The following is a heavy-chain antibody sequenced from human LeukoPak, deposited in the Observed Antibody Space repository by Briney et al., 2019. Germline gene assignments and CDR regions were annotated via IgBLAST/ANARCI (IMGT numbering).Heavy chain of an antibody. J-gene: IGHJ4*02. D-gene: IGHD2-2*03. Sequence: GRSLRLSCAASGFTFSNYAMHWVRQAPGKGLEWVTVISYDGSNKYYADSVKGRFTISRDNSKNTLYLQMNSLSAEDTAVYYCARDFRGYCSSTSCYYFDYWGQGTLVTVSS. CDR3: ARDFRGYCSSTSCYYFDY. V-gene: IGHV3-30-3*01. CDR1: GFTFSNYA. CDR2: ISYDGSNK.